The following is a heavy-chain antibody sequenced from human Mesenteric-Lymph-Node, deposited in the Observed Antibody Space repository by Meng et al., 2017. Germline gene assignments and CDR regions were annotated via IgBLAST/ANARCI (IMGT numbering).Heavy chain of an antibody. V-gene: IGHV1-69*06. J-gene: IGHJ4*02. D-gene: IGHD6-6*01. CDR3: ARDRLMGSSGVDY. Sequence: VRVVGSGAGGKKGGSSWQVSGQASGGTFSSYASSWVRQAPGQGLEWMGGIIPIFGTANYAQKFQGRVTITADKSTSTAYMELSSLRSEDTAVYYCARDRLMGSSGVDYWGQGTLVTVSS. CDR2: IIPIFGTA. CDR1: GGTFSSYA.